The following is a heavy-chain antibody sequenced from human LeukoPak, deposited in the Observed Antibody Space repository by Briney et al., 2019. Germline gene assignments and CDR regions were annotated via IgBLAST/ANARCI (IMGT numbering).Heavy chain of an antibody. CDR1: GFTFSNYV. CDR3: ARHVYCSSTSCSDY. J-gene: IGHJ4*02. CDR2: ISGSDGRT. V-gene: IGHV3-23*01. D-gene: IGHD2-2*01. Sequence: GGSLRLSCAASGFTFSNYVMSWVRQAPGKGLEWVAAISGSDGRTYFTDSVKGRFTVSRDNAKNSLYLQMNSLRAEDTAVYYCARHVYCSSTSCSDYWGQGTLVTVSS.